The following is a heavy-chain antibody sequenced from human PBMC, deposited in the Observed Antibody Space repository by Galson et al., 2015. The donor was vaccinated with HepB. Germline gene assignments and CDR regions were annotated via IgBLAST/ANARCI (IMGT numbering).Heavy chain of an antibody. CDR2: FDPEDGET. V-gene: IGHV1-24*01. D-gene: IGHD3-3*01. Sequence: QAPGKGLEWMGGFDPEDGETIYAQKFQGRVTMTEDTSTDTAYMELSSLRSEDTAVYYCATNGLRFLEWLPTVGKAFDIWGQGTMVTVSS. CDR3: ATNGLRFLEWLPTVGKAFDI. J-gene: IGHJ3*02.